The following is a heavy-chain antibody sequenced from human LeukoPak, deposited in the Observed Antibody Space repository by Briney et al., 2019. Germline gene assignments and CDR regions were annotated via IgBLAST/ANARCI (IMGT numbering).Heavy chain of an antibody. J-gene: IGHJ4*02. CDR1: GDSIRSGSYF. V-gene: IGHV4-61*02. CDR3: ARDAAAGYSLAC. Sequence: SETLSLTCTVSGDSIRSGSYFWGWIRQPAGKGLEWIGRISHSGSPNYNPSLKSRLTISVDLPKNQFSLDLRSVTAADTAVYYYARDAAAGYSLACWGQGTLVTVSS. CDR2: ISHSGSP. D-gene: IGHD6-13*01.